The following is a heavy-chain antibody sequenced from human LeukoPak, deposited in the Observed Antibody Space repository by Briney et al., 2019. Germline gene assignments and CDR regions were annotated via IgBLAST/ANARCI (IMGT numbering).Heavy chain of an antibody. CDR2: MNPNSGNT. V-gene: IGHV1-8*01. CDR3: ARRRLDSSGYYYYYYGMDV. D-gene: IGHD3-22*01. J-gene: IGHJ6*02. Sequence: ASVKVSCKASGYTFTSYDINWVRQATGQGLEWMGWMNPNSGNTGYAQKFQGRVTMTRNTSISTAYMELSSLRAEDTAVYYCARRRLDSSGYYYYYYGMDVWGQGTTVTVSS. CDR1: GYTFTSYD.